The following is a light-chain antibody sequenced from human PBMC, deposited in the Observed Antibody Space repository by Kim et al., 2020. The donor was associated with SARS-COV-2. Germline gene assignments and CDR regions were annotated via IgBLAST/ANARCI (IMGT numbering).Light chain of an antibody. Sequence: PGPSITISCTGTSSDVGTYNLVSRYQHHPGKAPKFMIYDVTKRPSGVSNRFSGSKSGNTASLTISGLQAEDEADYYCCSYAGSPYVFGTGTKVTVL. CDR3: CSYAGSPYV. CDR2: DVT. CDR1: SSDVGTYNL. J-gene: IGLJ1*01. V-gene: IGLV2-23*02.